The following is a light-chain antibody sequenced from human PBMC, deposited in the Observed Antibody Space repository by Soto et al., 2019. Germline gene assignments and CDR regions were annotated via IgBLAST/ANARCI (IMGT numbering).Light chain of an antibody. V-gene: IGKV3-15*01. CDR3: QQYDVWPPIT. Sequence: EVLLTQSPAALSVSPGETATLSCRASHSVVDNLDWYQQRPGQAPRLLIYRATSRATGVPARFSGSGTGTEFTLTIRSLQSEDFAVYYRQQYDVWPPITFGQGTRLEVK. J-gene: IGKJ5*01. CDR1: HSVVDN. CDR2: RAT.